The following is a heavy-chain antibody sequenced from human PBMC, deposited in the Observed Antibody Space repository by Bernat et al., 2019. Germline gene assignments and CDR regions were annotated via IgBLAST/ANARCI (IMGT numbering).Heavy chain of an antibody. CDR2: IIPIFGTA. CDR3: ARDREYCSSTSCYGGIFDY. J-gene: IGHJ4*02. Sequence: QVQLVQSGAEVKKPGSSVKVSCKASGGTFSSYAISWVRQAPGQGLEWMGGIIPIFGTANYAQKFQGRVTITADESTSTAYMELSSLRSEDTAVYYCARDREYCSSTSCYGGIFDYWGQGTLVTVSS. D-gene: IGHD2-2*01. CDR1: GGTFSSYA. V-gene: IGHV1-69*01.